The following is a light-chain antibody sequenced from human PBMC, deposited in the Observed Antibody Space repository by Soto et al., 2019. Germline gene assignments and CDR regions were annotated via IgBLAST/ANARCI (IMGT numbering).Light chain of an antibody. Sequence: DIQMTQSPSTLSASVGDRITITCRASQNIIRWLAWYQQKPGKAPKLLMYRTSTLESGVPSRFSGSGSGTEFTLTISSLQPEDFATYYCQQSYSTLTFGPGTKVDIK. CDR2: RTS. J-gene: IGKJ3*01. CDR3: QQSYSTLT. CDR1: QNIIRW. V-gene: IGKV1-5*03.